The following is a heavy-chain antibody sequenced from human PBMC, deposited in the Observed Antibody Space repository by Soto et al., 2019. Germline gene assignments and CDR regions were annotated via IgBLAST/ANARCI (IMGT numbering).Heavy chain of an antibody. Sequence: QVQLVQSGAEVKKPGASVKISCKASGYSFTTYYIHWVRQAPGQGLEWVGIINTSGGRTSYAQNFQGRATMTRDTSTSTVYMELSSLRSEDTAIYYCARDGCLTATCAGGENWFDPWGRGTPVTVSS. CDR2: INTSGGRT. CDR1: GYSFTTYY. J-gene: IGHJ5*02. V-gene: IGHV1-46*01. CDR3: ARDGCLTATCAGGENWFDP. D-gene: IGHD3-16*01.